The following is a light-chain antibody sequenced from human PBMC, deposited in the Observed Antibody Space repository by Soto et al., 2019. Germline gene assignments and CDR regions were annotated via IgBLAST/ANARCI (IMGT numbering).Light chain of an antibody. CDR3: QQSYNTPT. J-gene: IGKJ1*01. V-gene: IGKV1-39*01. Sequence: DIPMTQSPSSLSASVGDRVTITCRASQSISSYLNWYQQKPGKAPKLLIYAASSLQSGVPSRFSGNGSATDFTLTISSLQPEDFATYYCQQSYNTPTFGQGTEVEIK. CDR1: QSISSY. CDR2: AAS.